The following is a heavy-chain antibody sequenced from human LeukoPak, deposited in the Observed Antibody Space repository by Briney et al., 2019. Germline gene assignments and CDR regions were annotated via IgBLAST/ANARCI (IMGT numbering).Heavy chain of an antibody. CDR2: ISGSGGST. V-gene: IGHV3-23*01. Sequence: PGGSLRLSCAASGFTFSSYAMSWVRQAPGKGLEWVSAISGSGGSTYYADSVKGRFTISRDNSKNTLYLQMNSLRAEDTAVYYCAKDATLPTRLRFLEWSIGFYFDYWGQGTLVTVSS. CDR1: GFTFSSYA. CDR3: AKDATLPTRLRFLEWSIGFYFDY. D-gene: IGHD3-3*01. J-gene: IGHJ4*02.